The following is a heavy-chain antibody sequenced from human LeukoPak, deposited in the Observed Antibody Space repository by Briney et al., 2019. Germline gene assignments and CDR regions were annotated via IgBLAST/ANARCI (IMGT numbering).Heavy chain of an antibody. Sequence: SETLSLTCTVSGGSISSYYWSWIRQPAGKGLEWIGRIYTSGSTNYNPSLKSRVTISADTSKYQFSLNLRSVTAADTAVYFCARHVSRYGPFDYWGQGTLVTVSS. CDR1: GGSISSYY. J-gene: IGHJ4*02. V-gene: IGHV4-4*07. CDR3: ARHVSRYGPFDY. CDR2: IYTSGST. D-gene: IGHD5-18*01.